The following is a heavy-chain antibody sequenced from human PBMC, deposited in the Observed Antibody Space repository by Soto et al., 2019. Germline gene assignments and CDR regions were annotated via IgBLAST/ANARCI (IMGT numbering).Heavy chain of an antibody. J-gene: IGHJ4*02. D-gene: IGHD6-13*01. CDR2: ISGSGGTT. CDR1: GITFSSHA. Sequence: GGSLRLSCAASGITFSSHAMNWVRQAPGKGLEWVSSISGSGGTTYYADSVKGRFTISRDNSKNTLYLQMNSLRAEDTAVYYCAKEHGSSWPPGKSKDFDYWGQGTLVTVSS. CDR3: AKEHGSSWPPGKSKDFDY. V-gene: IGHV3-23*01.